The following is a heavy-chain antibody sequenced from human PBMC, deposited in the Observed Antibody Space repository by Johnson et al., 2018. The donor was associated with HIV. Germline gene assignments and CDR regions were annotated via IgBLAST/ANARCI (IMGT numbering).Heavy chain of an antibody. D-gene: IGHD3-10*01. CDR1: GFTFSSYA. Sequence: QVQLVESGGHLVQPGGSLRLSCAASGFTFSSYAMHWVRQAPGKGLEWVAFIRYDGSNKYYADSVKGRFTISRDNSKNTLYLQMNNLGPEDTAVYYCAKAELIRFGELNDGFDIWGQGTMVTVSS. V-gene: IGHV3-30*02. J-gene: IGHJ3*02. CDR3: AKAELIRFGELNDGFDI. CDR2: IRYDGSNK.